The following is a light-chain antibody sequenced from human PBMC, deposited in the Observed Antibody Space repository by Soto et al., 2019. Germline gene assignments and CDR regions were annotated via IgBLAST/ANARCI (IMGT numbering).Light chain of an antibody. V-gene: IGKV3-15*01. CDR1: QSVSSN. Sequence: EIVMTQSPATLSVSPGERATLSCRASQSVSSNLAWYQQKPGQAPRLLIYGASTRATGIPAMFSGSVSGTEFTLTISSLQSEDFAVYYCQQYNNWPSWTFGQGTKVEIK. CDR2: GAS. J-gene: IGKJ1*01. CDR3: QQYNNWPSWT.